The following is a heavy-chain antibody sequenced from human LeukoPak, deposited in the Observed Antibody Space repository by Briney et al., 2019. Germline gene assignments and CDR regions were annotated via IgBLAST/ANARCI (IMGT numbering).Heavy chain of an antibody. CDR1: GYSISGGYY. D-gene: IGHD3-10*01. V-gene: IGHV4-38-2*01. J-gene: IGHJ3*02. CDR2: IYHSGST. CDR3: ARHVLTSMVRGPDDAFDI. Sequence: SETLSLTCAVSGYSISGGYYWGWIRQPPGKGLEWIGSIYHSGSTYYNPSLKSRVTISVDTSKNQFSLKLSSVTAADTAVYYCARHVLTSMVRGPDDAFDIWGQGTMVTVSS.